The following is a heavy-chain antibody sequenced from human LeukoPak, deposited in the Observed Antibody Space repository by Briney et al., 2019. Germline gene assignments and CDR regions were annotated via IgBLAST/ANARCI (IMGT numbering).Heavy chain of an antibody. J-gene: IGHJ4*02. D-gene: IGHD2-2*01. Sequence: SETLSLTCAVYGGSFSGYYWSWIRQPPGKGLEWIGEINHSGSTNYNPSLKSRVTISVDTSKNQFSLKLSSVTAADTAVYYCARSSRSWSTFDNWGQGTLVTVSS. V-gene: IGHV4-34*01. CDR3: ARSSRSWSTFDN. CDR1: GGSFSGYY. CDR2: INHSGST.